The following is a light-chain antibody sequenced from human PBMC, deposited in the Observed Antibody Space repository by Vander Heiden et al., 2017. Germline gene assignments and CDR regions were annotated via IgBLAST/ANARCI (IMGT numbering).Light chain of an antibody. CDR2: KAS. J-gene: IGKJ2*01. CDR3: QQYNSYSYT. Sequence: ILLTPPPSTLSASVGDRVTITCRASQSISSWLAWYQQKPGKAPKLLIYKASSLESGVPSRFSGSGSGTEFTLTISSLQPDDFATYYCQQYNSYSYTFGQGTKLEIK. V-gene: IGKV1-5*03. CDR1: QSISSW.